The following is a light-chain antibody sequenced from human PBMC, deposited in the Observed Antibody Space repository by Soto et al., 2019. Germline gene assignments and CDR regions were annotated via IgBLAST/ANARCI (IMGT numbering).Light chain of an antibody. CDR3: SSYAGSNNLV. CDR2: EVS. J-gene: IGLJ3*02. V-gene: IGLV2-8*01. Sequence: QSALTQPSSASGSLGQSVTISCTGTSSDVGGYNYVSWYQQHPGKAPKLMIYEVSKRPSGVPDRFSGSKSGNTASLTVSGLQAEDEADYYCSSYAGSNNLVFGGGTKVTVL. CDR1: SSDVGGYNY.